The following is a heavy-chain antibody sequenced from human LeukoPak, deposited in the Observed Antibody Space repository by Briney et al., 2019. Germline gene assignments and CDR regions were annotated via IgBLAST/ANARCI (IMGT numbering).Heavy chain of an antibody. D-gene: IGHD5-24*01. CDR2: IYTSGST. Sequence: SETLSLTCTVSGGSISSYYWSWIRQPAGKGLEWIGRIYTSGSTNYNPSLKSRVTMSVDTSKNQFSLKLSSVTAADTAVYYCAREMATIRGRNYYYYYMDVWGKGTTVTIPS. J-gene: IGHJ6*03. V-gene: IGHV4-4*07. CDR3: AREMATIRGRNYYYYYMDV. CDR1: GGSISSYY.